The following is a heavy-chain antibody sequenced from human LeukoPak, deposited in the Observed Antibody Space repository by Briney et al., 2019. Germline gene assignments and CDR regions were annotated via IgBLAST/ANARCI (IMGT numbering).Heavy chain of an antibody. CDR3: ARGDGSGSGRWFDP. D-gene: IGHD3-10*01. CDR1: GGSISSGDYY. Sequence: SETLSLTCTVSGGSISSGDYYWSWIRQPPGKGLEWIGYIYHTGSTYYNPSLKGRVTISVDRSKNQFSLNLNFVTAADTALYYCARGDGSGSGRWFDPWGQGTLITVSS. CDR2: IYHTGST. J-gene: IGHJ5*02. V-gene: IGHV4-30-2*01.